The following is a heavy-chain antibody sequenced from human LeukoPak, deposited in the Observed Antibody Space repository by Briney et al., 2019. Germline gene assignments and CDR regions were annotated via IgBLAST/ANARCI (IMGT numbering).Heavy chain of an antibody. V-gene: IGHV3-23*01. CDR2: ISGSGGST. CDR1: GFTFNSYA. CDR3: AKRGIAAADSIDY. D-gene: IGHD6-13*01. J-gene: IGHJ4*02. Sequence: GGSLRFSFAASGFTFNSYAMTWVRQAPGKGLEWVSGISGSGGSTYYADSVKGRFTISRDNSKNTLYLQMNSLRAEDTAVYYCAKRGIAAADSIDYWGQGTLVTVSS.